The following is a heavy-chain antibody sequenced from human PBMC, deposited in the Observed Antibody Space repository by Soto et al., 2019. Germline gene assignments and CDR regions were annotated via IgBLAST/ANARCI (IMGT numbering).Heavy chain of an antibody. CDR1: GFTFSSYA. V-gene: IGHV3-30*18. CDR3: AKASMIVVS. J-gene: IGHJ5*02. D-gene: IGHD3-22*01. CDR2: ISYDGSNK. Sequence: QMQLVESGGGVVQPGRSLRLSCAASGFTFSSYAMHWVRQAPGKGLEWVAVISYDGSNKYYADSVKGRFTISRDNSKNMLYLQMNSLRAEDTAVYYCAKASMIVVSWGQGTLVTVSS.